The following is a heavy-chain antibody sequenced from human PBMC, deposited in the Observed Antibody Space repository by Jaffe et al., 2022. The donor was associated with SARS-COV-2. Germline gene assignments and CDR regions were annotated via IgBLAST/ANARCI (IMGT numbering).Heavy chain of an antibody. V-gene: IGHV7-4-1*02. CDR2: INTNTGNP. J-gene: IGHJ6*02. Sequence: QVQLVQSGSELKKPGASVKVSCKASGYTFTSYAMNWVRQAPGQGLEWMGWINTNTGNPTYAQGFTGRFVFSLDTSVSTAYLQISSLKAEDTAVYYCARDLPDYSSGWYGGGSWYYYYYGMDVWGQGTTVTVSS. D-gene: IGHD6-19*01. CDR1: GYTFTSYA. CDR3: ARDLPDYSSGWYGGGSWYYYYYGMDV.